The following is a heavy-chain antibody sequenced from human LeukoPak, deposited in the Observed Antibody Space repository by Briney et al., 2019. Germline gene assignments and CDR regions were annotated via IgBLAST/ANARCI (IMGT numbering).Heavy chain of an antibody. CDR1: GFTFSSYN. CDR3: AKGSRIGRWLPLDY. CDR2: ISSTSNYI. Sequence: GGSLRLSCAASGFTFSSYNMNWVRQAPGKGLEWVSSISSTSNYIYYADSVKGRFTISRDNAKSSLYLQMNSLRAEDTALYYCAKGSRIGRWLPLDYWGQGTLVTASS. D-gene: IGHD5-24*01. V-gene: IGHV3-21*04. J-gene: IGHJ4*02.